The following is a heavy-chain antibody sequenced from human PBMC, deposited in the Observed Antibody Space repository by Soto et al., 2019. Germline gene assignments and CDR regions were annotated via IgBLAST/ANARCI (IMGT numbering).Heavy chain of an antibody. CDR1: GYTFTGYY. CDR3: AILGGERGYCSGGSCPVAY. D-gene: IGHD2-15*01. V-gene: IGHV1-2*04. J-gene: IGHJ4*02. CDR2: INPNSGGT. Sequence: QVQLVQSGAEVKKPGASVKISCKASGYTFTGYYMHWVRQAAGQGLEWMGWINPNSGGTNYAQKFQGWVTMTRDTSISTAYMELSRLRSDDTAVYYCAILGGERGYCSGGSCPVAYRGQGTLVTVSS.